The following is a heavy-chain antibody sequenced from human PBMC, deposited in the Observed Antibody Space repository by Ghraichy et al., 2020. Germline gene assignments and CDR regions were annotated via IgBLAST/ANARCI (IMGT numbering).Heavy chain of an antibody. CDR3: ARSTSTVRYDFWSGYYHDAFDI. D-gene: IGHD3-3*01. J-gene: IGHJ3*02. V-gene: IGHV3-7*01. Sequence: GESLNISCAASGFTFSSYWMNWVRQAPGKGLEWVANIKQDGNEKYYVDSVKGRFTISRDNAKKSLYLQMNSLRAEDTAVYYCARSTSTVRYDFWSGYYHDAFDIWGQGTMVTVSS. CDR1: GFTFSSYW. CDR2: IKQDGNEK.